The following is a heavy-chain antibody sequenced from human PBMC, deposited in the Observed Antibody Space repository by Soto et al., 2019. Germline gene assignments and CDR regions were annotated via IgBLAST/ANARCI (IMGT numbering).Heavy chain of an antibody. CDR1: GFTVSSNY. Sequence: PGGSLRLSCAASGFTVSSNYMSWVRQAPGKGLEWVSVIYSGGSTYYADSVKGRFTISRDNSKNTLYLQMNSLRAEDTAVYYCARDRGYCSGGSCSRAFDIWGQGTMVTVSS. D-gene: IGHD2-15*01. J-gene: IGHJ3*02. V-gene: IGHV3-53*01. CDR2: IYSGGST. CDR3: ARDRGYCSGGSCSRAFDI.